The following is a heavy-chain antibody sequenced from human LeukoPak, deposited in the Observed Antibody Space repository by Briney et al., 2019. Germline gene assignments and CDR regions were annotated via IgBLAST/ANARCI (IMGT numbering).Heavy chain of an antibody. V-gene: IGHV3-9*03. CDR3: ARVRAVAGTWDAFDI. J-gene: IGHJ3*02. CDR2: ISWNSGSI. CDR1: GFTFSGYG. Sequence: PGGSLRLSCAASGFTFSGYGMHWVRQAPGKGLEWVSGISWNSGSIGYADSVKGRFTISRDNAKNSLYLQMNSLRAEDMALYYCARVRAVAGTWDAFDIWGQGTMVTVSS. D-gene: IGHD6-19*01.